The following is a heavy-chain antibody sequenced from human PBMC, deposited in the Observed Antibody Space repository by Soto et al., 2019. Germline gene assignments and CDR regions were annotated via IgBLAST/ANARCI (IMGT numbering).Heavy chain of an antibody. CDR1: AGSISSGGYY. J-gene: IGHJ4*02. D-gene: IGHD3-22*01. CDR2: SYYSGSN. CDR3: ARANHYDSSGYYVHY. V-gene: IGHV4-31*03. Sequence: PSETLSLTCTVSAGSISSGGYYRSWIRQHPGKGLEWVGYSYYSGSNYYNLSLKRRGTVSVDTSTNQSSLKLSSVTPADTAVYYCARANHYDSSGYYVHYWGQGTMVTVSS.